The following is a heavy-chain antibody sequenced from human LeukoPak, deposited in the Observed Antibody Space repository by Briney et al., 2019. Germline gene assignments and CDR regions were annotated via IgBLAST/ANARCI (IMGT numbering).Heavy chain of an antibody. D-gene: IGHD3-22*01. J-gene: IGHJ4*02. Sequence: GGSLRLSCAASEFTFDDYAMHWVRQAPGKGLKWVSGISWNGGSIGYADSVKGRFTISRNNAKNSLYLQMNSLRAEDTALYYCAKDTDSSGYYPLFDYWGQGTLVTVSS. CDR3: AKDTDSSGYYPLFDY. CDR2: ISWNGGSI. CDR1: EFTFDDYA. V-gene: IGHV3-9*01.